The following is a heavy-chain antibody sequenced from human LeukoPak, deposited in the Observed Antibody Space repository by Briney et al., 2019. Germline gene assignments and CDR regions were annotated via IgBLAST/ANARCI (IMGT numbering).Heavy chain of an antibody. D-gene: IGHD6-6*01. CDR3: ATVKYRVIAARGREGNWFDP. Sequence: ASVKVSCKASGYTFTSYYMHWVRQAPGQGREWMGIINPIGGRTSYAQKFQGRVTMTRDTSTSTVYMELSSLRSEDTAVYYCATVKYRVIAARGREGNWFDPWGQGTLVTVSS. V-gene: IGHV1-46*01. CDR1: GYTFTSYY. CDR2: INPIGGRT. J-gene: IGHJ5*02.